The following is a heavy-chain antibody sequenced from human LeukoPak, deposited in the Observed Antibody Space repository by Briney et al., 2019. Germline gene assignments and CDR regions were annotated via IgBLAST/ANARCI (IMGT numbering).Heavy chain of an antibody. CDR1: GDSVSGNSTA. CDR3: ARGGQGDGYSADEAFDF. J-gene: IGHJ3*01. CDR2: TYYRSKWYN. D-gene: IGHD5-24*01. Sequence: SQTLSLTCAISGDSVSGNSTAYNWIRQSPSRGLEWLGSTYYRSKWYNDYAVSVKSRITINPDTSKNQLSLQLNSVTPEDTAVYYCARGGQGDGYSADEAFDFWGQGTMVTVSS. V-gene: IGHV6-1*01.